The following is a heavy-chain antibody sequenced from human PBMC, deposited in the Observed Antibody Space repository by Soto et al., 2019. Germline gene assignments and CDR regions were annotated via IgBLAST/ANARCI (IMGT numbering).Heavy chain of an antibody. D-gene: IGHD2-2*01. CDR1: GGSISSYY. CDR2: IYYSGST. Sequence: SETLSLTCTVSGGSISSYYWSWIRQPPGKGLEWIGYIYYSGSTNYNPSLKSRVTISVDTSKNQFSLKLSSVTAADTAVYYCARGSCSSTSCYARRNYYYGMDVWGQGTTVTVSS. V-gene: IGHV4-59*12. CDR3: ARGSCSSTSCYARRNYYYGMDV. J-gene: IGHJ6*02.